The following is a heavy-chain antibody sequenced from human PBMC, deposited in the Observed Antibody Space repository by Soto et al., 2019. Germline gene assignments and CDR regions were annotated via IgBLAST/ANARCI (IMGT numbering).Heavy chain of an antibody. V-gene: IGHV3-23*01. J-gene: IGHJ4*02. CDR3: AKDAQILDWVQTSYYFDL. CDR2: ISRSGNST. D-gene: IGHD3-9*01. CDR1: GLSFSSYA. Sequence: EVQVLESGGGLAQPGRSLRLSCAVSGLSFSSYAMTWVRQSPGKGLEWVSSISRSGNSTYSADSVRGRFTISRDNSKNTLYRQMNSQRAEDTAVYYCAKDAQILDWVQTSYYFDLWGQRTLVTVSS.